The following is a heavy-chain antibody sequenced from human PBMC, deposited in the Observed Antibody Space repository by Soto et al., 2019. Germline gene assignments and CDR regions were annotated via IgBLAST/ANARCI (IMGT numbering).Heavy chain of an antibody. CDR1: GITFANAW. CDR3: SAGDLAYYHGSHY. D-gene: IGHD2-21*01. V-gene: IGHV3-15*01. Sequence: EAQLEESGGGLIKSGGSLRLSCAVSGITFANAWMSWVRQAPGKGLEWVGRIKSNPDGGTTDYAAPVIRRFSISRDDSNSTVYLQMNSLTNEYTAMYYCSAGDLAYYHGSHYWGQVTLVTFSS. J-gene: IGHJ4*02. CDR2: IKSNPDGGTT.